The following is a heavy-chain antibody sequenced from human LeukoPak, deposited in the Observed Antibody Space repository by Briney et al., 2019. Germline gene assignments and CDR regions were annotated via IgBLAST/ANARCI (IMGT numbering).Heavy chain of an antibody. CDR3: APILRDYYDSSGYYSDY. Sequence: TGGSLRLSCEASGFTFTTYWIHWVRQGPGKGLVWVSRIKYDGSTSNYADSVKGRFTISRDNAKNTVYLQMNSLRAEDTAVYYCAPILRDYYDSSGYYSDYWGQGTLVTVSS. CDR2: IKYDGSTS. CDR1: GFTFTTYW. V-gene: IGHV3-74*01. D-gene: IGHD3-22*01. J-gene: IGHJ4*02.